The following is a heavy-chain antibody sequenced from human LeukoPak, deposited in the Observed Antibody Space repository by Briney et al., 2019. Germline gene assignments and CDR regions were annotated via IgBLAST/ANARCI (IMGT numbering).Heavy chain of an antibody. Sequence: SGTLSLTCAVSGGSISSSNWWSWDRQPPGKGLEWIGEIYHSGSTNYNPSLKSRVTISVDKSKNQFSLKLSSVTAADTAVYYCARALGYCSSTSCYGWFDPWGQGTLVTVSS. CDR3: ARALGYCSSTSCYGWFDP. J-gene: IGHJ5*02. D-gene: IGHD2-2*01. V-gene: IGHV4-4*02. CDR2: IYHSGST. CDR1: GGSISSSNW.